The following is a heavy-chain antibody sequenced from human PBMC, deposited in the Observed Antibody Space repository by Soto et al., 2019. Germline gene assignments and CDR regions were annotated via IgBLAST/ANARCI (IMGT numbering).Heavy chain of an antibody. CDR2: INAGNGNT. D-gene: IGHD3-22*01. J-gene: IGHJ4*02. Sequence: QVQLVQSGAEVKKPGASVKVSCKTSGYIFTKNAIHWVRQAPGYGLEWMAWINAGNGNTIYSQKFQGRVTITRDTSASTAYMELSSLRSKDTAVYYCARVAEDSSGYLDYWGQGTLVTVSS. CDR1: GYIFTKNA. CDR3: ARVAEDSSGYLDY. V-gene: IGHV1-3*01.